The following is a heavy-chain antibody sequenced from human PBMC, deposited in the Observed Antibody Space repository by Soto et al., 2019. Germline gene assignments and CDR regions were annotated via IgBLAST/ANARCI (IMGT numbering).Heavy chain of an antibody. D-gene: IGHD4-17*01. CDR3: ARAWGYYFDYWGQGTLVTFSSGKHRYLGVPETLLCILWIHLQSGTGYYVDWFDP. CDR2: IYYSGST. CDR1: GGSISSYY. V-gene: IGHV4-59*01. Sequence: SETLSLTCTVSGGSISSYYWSWIRQPPGKGLEWIGYIYYSGSTNYNPSLKRRVTITVDTSKNQFSLMLSSVTAADTAVYYFARAWGYYFDYWGQGTLVTFSSGKHRYLGVPETLLCILWIHLQSGTGYYVDWFDPWGQGTLVTVSS. J-gene: IGHJ5*02.